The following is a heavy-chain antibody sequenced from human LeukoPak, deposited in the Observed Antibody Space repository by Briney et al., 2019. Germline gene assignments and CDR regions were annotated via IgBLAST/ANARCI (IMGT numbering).Heavy chain of an antibody. J-gene: IGHJ4*02. D-gene: IGHD3-3*01. Sequence: GASVKVSCKASGYTFTSYDINWVRQATGQGLEWMGWMDPNSGNTGYAQKFQGRVTMTRNTSISTAYMELSSLRSEDTALYYCARVSTYYDFWSAPRPLYYFDYWGQGTLVTVSS. CDR2: MDPNSGNT. CDR1: GYTFTSYD. V-gene: IGHV1-8*01. CDR3: ARVSTYYDFWSAPRPLYYFDY.